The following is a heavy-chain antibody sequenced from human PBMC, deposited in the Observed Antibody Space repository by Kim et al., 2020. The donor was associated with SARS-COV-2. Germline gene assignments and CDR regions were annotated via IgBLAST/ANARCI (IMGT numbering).Heavy chain of an antibody. J-gene: IGHJ6*02. D-gene: IGHD2-2*01. Sequence: SETLSLTCTVSGGSISSYYWSWIRQPPGKGLEWIGYIYYSGSTNYNPSLKSRVTISVDTSKNQFSLKLSSVTAADTAVYYCARWGYCSSTSCYHRKTYYYYGMDVWGPGTTVTVSS. CDR3: ARWGYCSSTSCYHRKTYYYYGMDV. CDR1: GGSISSYY. CDR2: IYYSGST. V-gene: IGHV4-59*01.